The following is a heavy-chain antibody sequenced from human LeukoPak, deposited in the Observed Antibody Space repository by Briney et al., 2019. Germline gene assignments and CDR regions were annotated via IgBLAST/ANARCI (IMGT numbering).Heavy chain of an antibody. J-gene: IGHJ6*03. Sequence: GGSLRLSCAASGFNFNRYAMSWVRQAPGKGLEWVSAISGSAESTYYADSVKGRFIISRDNSKNTFFLQMNGLRAEDTALYYCAKGLKTAVGPYMGYHYYMDVWGKGTTVTVSS. CDR1: GFNFNRYA. V-gene: IGHV3-23*01. CDR3: AKGLKTAVGPYMGYHYYMDV. CDR2: ISGSAEST. D-gene: IGHD5-18*01.